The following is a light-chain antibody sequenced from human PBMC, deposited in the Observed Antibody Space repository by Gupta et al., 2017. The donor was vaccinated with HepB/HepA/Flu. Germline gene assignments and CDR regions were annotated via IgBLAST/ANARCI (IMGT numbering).Light chain of an antibody. CDR1: QGITND. J-gene: IGKJ2*01. Sequence: DIRMTQSPSSLSASVGDRVTISCRASQGITNDLAWYQQKPGKAPKRLIYGASSLQSGVPSRFSGSGSGTEFTLTISSLQPEDFATYYCLQHNDYPVYTFGQGTKLEI. CDR2: GAS. V-gene: IGKV1-17*01. CDR3: LQHNDYPVYT.